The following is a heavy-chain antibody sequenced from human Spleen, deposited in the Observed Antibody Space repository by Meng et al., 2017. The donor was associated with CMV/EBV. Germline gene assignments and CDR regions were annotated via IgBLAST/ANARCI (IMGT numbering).Heavy chain of an antibody. CDR1: GDSINSGGYY. D-gene: IGHD2-15*01. CDR2: IHYSGST. Sequence: SETLSLTCTVSGDSINSGGYYWSWIRQHPGKGLEWIGYIHYSGSTNYTPSLKSRATISMDTSKNQFSLKLSSVTAADTAVYYCARGWWGGYFQHWGQGTLVTVSS. V-gene: IGHV4-31*03. J-gene: IGHJ1*01. CDR3: ARGWWGGYFQH.